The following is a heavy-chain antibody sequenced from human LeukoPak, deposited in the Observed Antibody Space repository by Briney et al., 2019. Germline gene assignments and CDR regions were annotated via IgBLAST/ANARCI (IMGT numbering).Heavy chain of an antibody. V-gene: IGHV4-59*01. J-gene: IGHJ4*02. CDR2: ISYSGST. D-gene: IGHD3-22*01. Sequence: SETLSLTCTVSGGSITSYYWSWIRQPPGKGLEWIGYISYSGSTNYNPSLKSRVSISMDTSKNQFSLNLSSVTAADTAVYYCARSTIYYYDSSGYDRMVPYYFDYWGQGTLVTVSS. CDR1: GGSITSYY. CDR3: ARSTIYYYDSSGYDRMVPYYFDY.